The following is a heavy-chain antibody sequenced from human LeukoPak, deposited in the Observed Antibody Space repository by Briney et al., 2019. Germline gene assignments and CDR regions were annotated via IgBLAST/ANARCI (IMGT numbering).Heavy chain of an antibody. CDR2: ISWNSGSI. D-gene: IGHD2-15*01. V-gene: IGHV3-9*01. J-gene: IGHJ3*02. CDR3: AKDMSPPYCSGGSCYSGAFDI. CDR1: GFTFDDYA. Sequence: PGRSLILSCAASGFTFDDYAMHWVRQAPGKGLEWVSGISWNSGSIGYADSVKGRFTISRDNAKNSLYLQMNSLRAEDTALYYCAKDMSPPYCSGGSCYSGAFDIWGQGTMVTVSS.